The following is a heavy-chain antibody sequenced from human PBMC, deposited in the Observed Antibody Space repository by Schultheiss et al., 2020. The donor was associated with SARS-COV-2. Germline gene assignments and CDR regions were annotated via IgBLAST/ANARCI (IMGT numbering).Heavy chain of an antibody. Sequence: SETLSLTCTVSGGSISSYYWSWIRQPPGKGLEWIGNVYHSGSTYYNPSLKSRVSISLDTSKNQFSLKLSSVTAADTAVYYCATQVVVAAATAFWGQGALVTVSS. J-gene: IGHJ4*02. CDR3: ATQVVVAAATAF. D-gene: IGHD2-15*01. CDR1: GGSISSYY. V-gene: IGHV4-59*04. CDR2: VYHSGST.